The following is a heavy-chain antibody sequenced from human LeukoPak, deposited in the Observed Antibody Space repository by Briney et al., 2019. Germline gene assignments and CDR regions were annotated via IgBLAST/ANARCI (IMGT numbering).Heavy chain of an antibody. V-gene: IGHV4-4*07. CDR2: ISTSGSS. Sequence: SETLSLTCTVSGGSISPYYWSFIRQPPGNGLEWIGRISTSGSSKYNPSLESRVTMSVDTSKNQFSLKVTSVTAADTAMYYCARERVSWHYFDYWGQGTLLTVSS. CDR1: GGSISPYY. D-gene: IGHD5/OR15-5a*01. J-gene: IGHJ4*02. CDR3: ARERVSWHYFDY.